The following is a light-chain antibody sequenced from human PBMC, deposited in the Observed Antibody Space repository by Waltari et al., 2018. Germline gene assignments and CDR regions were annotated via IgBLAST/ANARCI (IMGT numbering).Light chain of an antibody. CDR3: QTGGHGTWV. J-gene: IGLJ3*02. Sequence: QLVLTQSPSASASLGASVRLTCTLSSGHSRNIIAWHQQQPEQGPRYLMKVNSDGSHSKGDEIPDRFSGSSSGAERYLTISSLQSEDEADYYCQTGGHGTWVFGGGTKLTVL. V-gene: IGLV4-69*01. CDR2: VNSDGSH. CDR1: SGHSRNI.